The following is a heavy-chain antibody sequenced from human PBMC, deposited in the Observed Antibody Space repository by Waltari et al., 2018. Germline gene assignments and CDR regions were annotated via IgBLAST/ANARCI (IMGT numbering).Heavy chain of an antibody. V-gene: IGHV4-4*02. CDR2: VHGSGRT. CDR1: GDSLSSTYW. Sequence: QLQESGPGLVKPSGTLSLICAVSGDSLSSTYWWSWVRQTPGKGLEWIGQVHGSGRTNYNPSFAGRVTMSLDTSAYHFALKLTSATAADTALYFYARDRGRGLYLDTWGQGTLVTVSP. D-gene: IGHD2-15*01. J-gene: IGHJ4*02. CDR3: ARDRGRGLYLDT.